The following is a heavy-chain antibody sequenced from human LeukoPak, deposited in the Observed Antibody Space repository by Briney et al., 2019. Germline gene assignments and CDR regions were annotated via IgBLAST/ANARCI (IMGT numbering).Heavy chain of an antibody. J-gene: IGHJ4*02. CDR2: IWYDGSNK. CDR3: AKPVVRWLVQGPGDY. CDR1: GFTFSSYG. Sequence: GGSLRLSCAASGFTFSSYGMHWVRQAPGKGLEWVAVIWYDGSNKYYADSVKGRFTISRDNSKNTLYLQMNSLRAEDTAVYYCAKPVVRWLVQGPGDYWGQGTLVTVSS. V-gene: IGHV3-33*06. D-gene: IGHD6-19*01.